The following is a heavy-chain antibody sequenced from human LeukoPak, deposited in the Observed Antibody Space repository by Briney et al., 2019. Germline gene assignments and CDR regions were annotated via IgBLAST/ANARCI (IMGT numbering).Heavy chain of an antibody. D-gene: IGHD1-7*01. J-gene: IGHJ5*02. CDR2: IIPIFGTA. Sequence: GSSVKVSCKASGGTFSSYAISWVRQAPGQGLEWMGGIIPIFGTANYAQKFQGRVTITTDESTSTAYMELSSLRSEDTAGYYCARDNYAGANWFDPWGQGTLVTVSS. CDR1: GGTFSSYA. V-gene: IGHV1-69*05. CDR3: ARDNYAGANWFDP.